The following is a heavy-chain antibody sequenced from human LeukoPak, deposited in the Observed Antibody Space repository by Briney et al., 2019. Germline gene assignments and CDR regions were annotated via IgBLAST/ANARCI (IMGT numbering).Heavy chain of an antibody. CDR1: GFTFDDYA. CDR2: ISWNSGSI. CDR3: AKDDGLTMVRGYIDY. J-gene: IGHJ4*02. Sequence: PGGSPRLSCAASGFTFDDYAMHWVRQAPGKGLEWVSGISWNSGSIGYADSVKGRFTISRDNAKNSLYLQMNSLRAEDTALYYCAKDDGLTMVRGYIDYWGQGTLVTVSS. V-gene: IGHV3-9*01. D-gene: IGHD3-10*01.